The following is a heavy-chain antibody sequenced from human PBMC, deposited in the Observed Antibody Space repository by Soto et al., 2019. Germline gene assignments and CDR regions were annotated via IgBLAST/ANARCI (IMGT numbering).Heavy chain of an antibody. J-gene: IGHJ4*02. Sequence: QVQLQQWGAGLLKPSETLSLTCAVYGGYFSGYYWSWIRQPPGKGLEWIGEINHSGSTNYNPTLKSRVTISVDTSKNQFSLKLSSVTAADTAVYYCARVSTGTLDYWGQGTLVTVSS. CDR1: GGYFSGYY. V-gene: IGHV4-34*01. CDR3: ARVSTGTLDY. D-gene: IGHD4-17*01. CDR2: INHSGST.